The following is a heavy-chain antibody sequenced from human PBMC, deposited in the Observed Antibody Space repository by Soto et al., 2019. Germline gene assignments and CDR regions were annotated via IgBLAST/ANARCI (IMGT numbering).Heavy chain of an antibody. CDR2: TTAYDGKA. D-gene: IGHD1-1*01. CDR1: GDGLGDYA. Sequence: VKVCCEASGDGLGDYAVTWARQDTERGLEWMGWTTAYDGKAYYEEKFQGRVTMTTDTSTTTAYMELRSLRSDDTALYFFTKREWAFWGQGTMVTV. V-gene: IGHV1-18*01. J-gene: IGHJ3*01. CDR3: TKREWAF.